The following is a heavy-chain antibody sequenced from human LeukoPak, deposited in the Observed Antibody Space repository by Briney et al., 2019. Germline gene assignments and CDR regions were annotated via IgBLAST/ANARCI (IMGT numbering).Heavy chain of an antibody. CDR1: GGSFSGYY. Sequence: PSETLSLTCAVYGGSFSGYYWSWIRQPPGKGLEWIGEINHSGSTNYNPSLKSRVTISVDTSKNQFSLKLSSVTAADTAVYYCASIMADYWGQGTPVTVSS. J-gene: IGHJ4*02. V-gene: IGHV4-34*01. CDR2: INHSGST. CDR3: ASIMADY. D-gene: IGHD3-16*01.